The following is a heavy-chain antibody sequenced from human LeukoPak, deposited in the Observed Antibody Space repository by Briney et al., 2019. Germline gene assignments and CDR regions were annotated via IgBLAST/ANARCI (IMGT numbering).Heavy chain of an antibody. J-gene: IGHJ4*02. CDR2: ISGSGGST. CDR1: GFTFSSYS. CDR3: AKGAPSTIAVAGPFDY. D-gene: IGHD6-19*01. V-gene: IGHV3-23*01. Sequence: GGSLRLSCGASGFTFSSYSMNWVRQAPGKGLEWVSAISGSGGSTYYADSVKGRFTISRDNSKNTLYLQMNSLRAEDTAVYYCAKGAPSTIAVAGPFDYWGQGTLVTVSS.